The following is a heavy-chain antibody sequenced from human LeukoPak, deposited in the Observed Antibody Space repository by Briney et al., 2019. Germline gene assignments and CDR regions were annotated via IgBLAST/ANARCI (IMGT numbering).Heavy chain of an antibody. D-gene: IGHD2-2*01. CDR1: GYTFTGYY. Sequence: VASVKVSCKASGYTFTGYYMHWVRQAPGQGLEWMGWINPNSGGTNYAQKFQGRVTMTRDTSISTAYMELSRLRSDDTVVYYCARVGVGYQTYYYYYGMDVWGQGTTVTVSS. J-gene: IGHJ6*02. V-gene: IGHV1-2*02. CDR3: ARVGVGYQTYYYYYGMDV. CDR2: INPNSGGT.